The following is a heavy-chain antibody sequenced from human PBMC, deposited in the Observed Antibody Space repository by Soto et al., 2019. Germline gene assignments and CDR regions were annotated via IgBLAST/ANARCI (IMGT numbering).Heavy chain of an antibody. CDR1: GFTFDDYA. CDR3: AKDVYSYGSNWFDP. V-gene: IGHV3-9*01. CDR2: ISWNSGSI. Sequence: GGSLRLSCAASGFTFDDYAMHWVRQAPGKGLEWVSGISWNSGSIGYADSVKGRFTISRDNAKNSLYLQMNSLRAEDTALYYCAKDVYSYGSNWFDPWGQGTLVTVS. J-gene: IGHJ5*02. D-gene: IGHD5-18*01.